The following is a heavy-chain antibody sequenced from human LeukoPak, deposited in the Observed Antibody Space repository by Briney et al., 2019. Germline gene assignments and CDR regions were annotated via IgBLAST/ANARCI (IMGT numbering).Heavy chain of an antibody. Sequence: GASVKVSCKASGYTFTGYYMHWVRQAPTQGLEWMGWTNPNSGGTNYAQKFQGRVTMTRDMSTSTVYMELSSLRSEDTAVYYCARDYTVAGTKSYYYYYYMDVWGKGTTVTVSS. CDR2: TNPNSGGT. CDR1: GYTFTGYY. J-gene: IGHJ6*03. D-gene: IGHD6-19*01. V-gene: IGHV1-2*02. CDR3: ARDYTVAGTKSYYYYYYMDV.